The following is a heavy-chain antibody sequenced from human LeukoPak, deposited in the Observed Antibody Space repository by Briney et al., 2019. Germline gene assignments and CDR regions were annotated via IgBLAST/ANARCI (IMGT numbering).Heavy chain of an antibody. CDR3: AREEYGDYTVD. D-gene: IGHD4-17*01. Sequence: SSETLSLTCTVSGGSISSYYWSSIRQPAGKGLEWIGRIYTSGSTNYNPSLKSRVTMSVDTSKNEFSLKLTPVTAADTAVYYCAREEYGDYTVDWGQGTLITVSS. V-gene: IGHV4-4*07. J-gene: IGHJ4*02. CDR2: IYTSGST. CDR1: GGSISSYY.